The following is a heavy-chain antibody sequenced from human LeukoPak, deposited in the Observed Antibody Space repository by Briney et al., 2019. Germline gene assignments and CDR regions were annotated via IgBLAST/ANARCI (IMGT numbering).Heavy chain of an antibody. V-gene: IGHV3-7*01. D-gene: IGHD3-3*01. CDR1: GFTFSSYW. J-gene: IGHJ4*02. CDR3: ARDLPYYDFWSGYCIDY. Sequence: PGGSLRLSCAASGFTFSSYWMSWVRQAPGKGLEWVANIKQDGSEKYYVGSVKGRFTISRDNAKNSLYLQMNSLRAEDTAVYYCARDLPYYDFWSGYCIDYWGQGTLVTVSS. CDR2: IKQDGSEK.